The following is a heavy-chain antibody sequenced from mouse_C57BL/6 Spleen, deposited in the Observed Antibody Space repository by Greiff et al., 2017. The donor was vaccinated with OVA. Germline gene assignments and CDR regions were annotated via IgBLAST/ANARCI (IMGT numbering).Heavy chain of an antibody. CDR1: GYTFTDYE. CDR2: IDPETGGT. CDR3: TRRTAHATHYYFDY. Sequence: VKLQESGAELVRPGASVTLSCKASGYTFTDYEMHWVKQTPVHGLEWIGAIDPETGGTAYNQKFKGKAILTADKSSSTAYMELRSLTSVDSAVYYYTRRTAHATHYYFDYWGQGTTLTVSS. V-gene: IGHV1-15*01. J-gene: IGHJ2*01. D-gene: IGHD3-2*02.